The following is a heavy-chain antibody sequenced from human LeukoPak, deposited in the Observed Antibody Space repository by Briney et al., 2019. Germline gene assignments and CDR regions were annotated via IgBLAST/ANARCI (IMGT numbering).Heavy chain of an antibody. CDR2: IYTSGST. CDR3: AREAVAGSWFDP. V-gene: IGHV4-4*07. Sequence: SETLSLTCTVSGGSISSYYWSWIRQPAGKGLEWIGRIYTSGSTNYNPPLKSRVTMSVDTSKNQFSLKLSSVTAADTAVYYCAREAVAGSWFDPWGQGTLVTVSS. J-gene: IGHJ5*02. CDR1: GGSISSYY. D-gene: IGHD6-19*01.